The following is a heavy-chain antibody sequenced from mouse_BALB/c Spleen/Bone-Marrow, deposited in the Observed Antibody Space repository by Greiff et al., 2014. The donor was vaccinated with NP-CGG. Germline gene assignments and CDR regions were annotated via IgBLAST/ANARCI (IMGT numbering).Heavy chain of an antibody. V-gene: IGHV1-87*01. D-gene: IGHD2-14*01. CDR2: IYPGDGDT. CDR3: ARRGYDEGFYFPMDY. CDR1: GYTFTNYW. J-gene: IGHJ4*01. Sequence: FQLQQSGAELARPGASVKLSCKASGYTFTNYWIQWVKQRPGQGLEWIGTIYPGDGDTRYTQNFKGKATLNADKSSNTAYMQLSSLASEDSAVYYCARRGYDEGFYFPMDYWGQGTSVTVSS.